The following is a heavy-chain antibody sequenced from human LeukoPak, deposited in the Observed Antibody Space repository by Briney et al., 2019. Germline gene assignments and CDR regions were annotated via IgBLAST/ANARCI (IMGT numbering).Heavy chain of an antibody. Sequence: SETLSLTCTVSGGSISSYYWNWIRQPPGKGLAWIGYIYYSGCSIYNPSLKSRVTISADTPNNQFSRKLSSVTAADTAVYYCAREGTVTMGYFQHWGQGTLVTVPS. CDR1: GGSISSYY. CDR2: IYYSGCS. V-gene: IGHV4-59*01. CDR3: AREGTVTMGYFQH. J-gene: IGHJ1*01. D-gene: IGHD4-17*01.